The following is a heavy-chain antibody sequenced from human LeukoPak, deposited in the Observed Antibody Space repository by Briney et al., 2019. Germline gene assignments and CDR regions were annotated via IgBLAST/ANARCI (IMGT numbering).Heavy chain of an antibody. CDR3: ARVSMVRGKDDGY. CDR2: ISAYNGNT. J-gene: IGHJ4*02. D-gene: IGHD3-10*01. CDR1: GYTFTNYY. V-gene: IGHV1-18*04. Sequence: GASVKVSCKASGYTFTNYYIHWVRQAPGQGLEWMGWISAYNGNTNYAQKLQGRVTMTTDTSTSTAYMELRSLRSDDTAVYYCARVSMVRGKDDGYWGQGTLVTVSS.